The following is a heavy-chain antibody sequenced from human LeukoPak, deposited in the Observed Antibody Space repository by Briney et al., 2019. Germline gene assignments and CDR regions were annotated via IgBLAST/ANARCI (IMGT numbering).Heavy chain of an antibody. V-gene: IGHV3-30-3*01. J-gene: IGHJ3*02. CDR1: GFAVTGYS. D-gene: IGHD2-2*03. Sequence: GGSLRLSCVVSGFAVTGYSMHWVRQAPGKGLEWVAVMSYDGSNKYHADSVKGQFTISRDTSKNTLFLQMNNLRTQDTAVYYCARVDDLDAFDIWGQGTLVTVSS. CDR2: MSYDGSNK. CDR3: ARVDDLDAFDI.